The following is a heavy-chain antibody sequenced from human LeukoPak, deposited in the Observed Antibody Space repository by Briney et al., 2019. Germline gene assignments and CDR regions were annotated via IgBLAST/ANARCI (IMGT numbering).Heavy chain of an antibody. Sequence: GGSLRLSCAASGFTFSSYGMHWVRQAPGKGLEWVAIIWFDGSNRYYADSVKGRFTISRDNSKNTLYLQMNSLRAEDTALYYCAREGGYCSSTSCYSWFDPWGQGTLVTVSS. CDR3: AREGGYCSSTSCYSWFDP. J-gene: IGHJ5*02. V-gene: IGHV3-30*02. CDR2: IWFDGSNR. D-gene: IGHD2-2*02. CDR1: GFTFSSYG.